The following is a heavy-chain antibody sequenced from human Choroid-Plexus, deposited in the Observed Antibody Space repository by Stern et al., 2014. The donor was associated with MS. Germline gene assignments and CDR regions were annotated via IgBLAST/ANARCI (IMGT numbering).Heavy chain of an antibody. J-gene: IGHJ5*02. CDR2: VSYDGSNK. CDR1: GFTFGSCA. D-gene: IGHD2/OR15-2a*01. CDR3: AKDRQYLTYFFDH. Sequence: VQLVESGGGVVQPGRPLRLSCGVSGFTFGSCAMHWVRQAPGKGLEWGAGVSYDGSNKYYADSVKGRFTISRDNSQNTLYMQMSSLRPEDTAVYYCAKDRQYLTYFFDHWGQGSLVTVSS. V-gene: IGHV3-30*18.